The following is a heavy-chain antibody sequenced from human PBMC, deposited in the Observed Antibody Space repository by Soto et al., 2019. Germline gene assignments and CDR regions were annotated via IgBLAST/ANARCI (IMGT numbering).Heavy chain of an antibody. Sequence: SETLSLTCTVSGGSISSYYWSWIRQPAGKGLEWIGRIYTSGSTNYNPSLKSRVTMSVDTSKNQFSLKLSSVTAADTAVYYCARGGLYYYDSSGYFDYWGQGTLVTVSS. CDR1: GGSISSYY. J-gene: IGHJ4*02. D-gene: IGHD3-22*01. CDR3: ARGGLYYYDSSGYFDY. V-gene: IGHV4-4*07. CDR2: IYTSGST.